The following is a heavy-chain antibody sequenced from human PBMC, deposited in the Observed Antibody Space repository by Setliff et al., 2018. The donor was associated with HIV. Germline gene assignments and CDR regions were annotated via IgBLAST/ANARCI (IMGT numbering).Heavy chain of an antibody. J-gene: IGHJ6*03. D-gene: IGHD2-2*01. V-gene: IGHV4-39*07. Sequence: SETLSLTCTVSGGSISSSSYFWGWIRQPPGKGLEWIATIHYSGNTYYNPSLKSRVTISVDTSKNQFSLKLTSVTAADTAVYYCARVDCSGTSCYRDSYYYMDVWGKGTTVTVSS. CDR3: ARVDCSGTSCYRDSYYYMDV. CDR1: GGSISSSSYF. CDR2: IHYSGNT.